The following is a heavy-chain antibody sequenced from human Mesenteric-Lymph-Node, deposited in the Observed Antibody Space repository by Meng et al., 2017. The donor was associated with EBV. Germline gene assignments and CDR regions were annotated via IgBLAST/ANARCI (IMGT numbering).Heavy chain of an antibody. Sequence: QVHLVQSGAEVKKPGASVKVSCTASGYTFKTDGIRWVRQPPGQGLGWMGWISTYNGNTISAQMFQGRFTMTTDTSTTTAYMELTSLTSDDTAVYYCARQNGDYDYWGQGTLVTVFS. J-gene: IGHJ4*02. V-gene: IGHV1-18*01. CDR3: ARQNGDYDY. D-gene: IGHD4-17*01. CDR2: ISTYNGNT. CDR1: GYTFKTDG.